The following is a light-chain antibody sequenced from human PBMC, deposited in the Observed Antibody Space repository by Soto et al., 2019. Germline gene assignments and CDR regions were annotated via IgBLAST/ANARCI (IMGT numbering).Light chain of an antibody. CDR1: QSISNK. V-gene: IGKV3-15*01. J-gene: IGKJ4*01. CDR2: GAS. Sequence: EIVMTQSPATLSVSPGERATLSCRASQSISNKLAWYQQKPGQAPRLLIYGASTRATGIPARFSGSGSGTEFTLTITSLPSEDFAVYYCQEYNNWHPITFGGGTKVDIK. CDR3: QEYNNWHPIT.